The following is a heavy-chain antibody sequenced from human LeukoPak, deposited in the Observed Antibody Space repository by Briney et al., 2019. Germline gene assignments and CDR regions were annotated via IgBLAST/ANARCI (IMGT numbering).Heavy chain of an antibody. J-gene: IGHJ5*02. D-gene: IGHD2-15*01. CDR3: ARRRSGYCSGGSCYSGTPVDWFDP. Sequence: SETLSLTCTVSGGSISSYYWSCSRQPPGKGLEWIGYIYYSGSTKYNPPLTSRVTISVDTSKNQFSLKLSSVTAADTAVYYCARRRSGYCSGGSCYSGTPVDWFDPWGQGTLVTVSS. V-gene: IGHV4-59*08. CDR2: IYYSGST. CDR1: GGSISSYY.